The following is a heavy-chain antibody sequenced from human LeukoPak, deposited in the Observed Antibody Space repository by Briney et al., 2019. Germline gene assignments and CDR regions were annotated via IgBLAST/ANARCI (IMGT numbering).Heavy chain of an antibody. D-gene: IGHD6-13*01. CDR2: ISYDGSNK. CDR3: ARGIATTGNPNWFDP. CDR1: GYTFSSYA. J-gene: IGHJ5*02. Sequence: GRSLRLSCAASGYTFSSYAMHWVRQAPGKGLEWVAVISYDGSNKYYADSVKGRFTISRDNSKNTLYLQMNSLRAEDTAVYYCARGIATTGNPNWFDPWGQGTLVTVSS. V-gene: IGHV3-30-3*01.